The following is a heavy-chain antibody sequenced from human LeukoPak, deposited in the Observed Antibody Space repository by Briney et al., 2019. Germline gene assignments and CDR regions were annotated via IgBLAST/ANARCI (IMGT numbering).Heavy chain of an antibody. J-gene: IGHJ4*02. CDR3: VRSGYSGYLDY. Sequence: SQPLSLTCAISGDTVSSINAAWSWIRQSPSRGLWRLGRTYYRSKWYNHYAVSVKSRITINPDTSKNQFSLQLNSVTPDDTAVYYCVRSGYSGYLDYWGQGTLVTVSS. V-gene: IGHV6-1*01. CDR1: GDTVSSINAA. CDR2: TYYRSKWYN. D-gene: IGHD5-12*01.